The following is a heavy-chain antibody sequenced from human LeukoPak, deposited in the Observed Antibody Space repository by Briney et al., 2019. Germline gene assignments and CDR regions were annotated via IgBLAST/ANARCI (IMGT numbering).Heavy chain of an antibody. CDR2: ISAYNGNT. D-gene: IGHD3-22*01. J-gene: IGHJ3*02. V-gene: IGHV1-18*01. CDR1: GYTFTSYG. Sequence: ASVKVSCKASGYTFTSYGISWVRQAPGQGLEWMGWISAYNGNTNYAQKLQSRVTMTTDTSTSTAYMELRSLRSDDTAVYYCASFLRGFSGYYYVNAFDIWGQGTMVTVSS. CDR3: ASFLRGFSGYYYVNAFDI.